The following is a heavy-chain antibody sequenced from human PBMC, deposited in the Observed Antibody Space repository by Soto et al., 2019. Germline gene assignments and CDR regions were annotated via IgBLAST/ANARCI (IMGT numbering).Heavy chain of an antibody. D-gene: IGHD2-2*01. CDR1: GGTFSSYT. CDR2: IIPILGIA. V-gene: IGHV1-69*02. J-gene: IGHJ4*02. CDR3: AGTCSSTSCYLGLRDPKRFAY. Sequence: ASVKVSCKASGGTFSSYTLSCVRQAPGQGLEWMGRIIPILGIANYAQKFQGRVTITADKSTSTAYMELSSLRSEDTAVYYCAGTCSSTSCYLGLRDPKRFAYWGQGTLVTVSS.